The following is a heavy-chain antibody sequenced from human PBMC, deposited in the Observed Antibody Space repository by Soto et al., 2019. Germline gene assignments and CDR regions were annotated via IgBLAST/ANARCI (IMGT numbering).Heavy chain of an antibody. CDR3: AGGYTGGWHDY. CDR1: GERVSSDNTA. Sequence: QVQLQQSGPGLVKPSQTLSLTCAISGERVSSDNTAWNWVRQSPSRGLEGLGRAYYGSKWYIDYAVSVKTRINISPDTAKNQLSLQLNFVTPEDTATYYCAGGYTGGWHDYWGQGTLVTVSS. V-gene: IGHV6-1*01. D-gene: IGHD6-19*01. J-gene: IGHJ4*02. CDR2: AYYGSKWYI.